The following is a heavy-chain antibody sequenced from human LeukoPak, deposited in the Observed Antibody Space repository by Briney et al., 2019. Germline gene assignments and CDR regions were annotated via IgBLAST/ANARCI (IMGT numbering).Heavy chain of an antibody. CDR1: GGSISGYY. CDR3: ARDRELPTTGWFDP. D-gene: IGHD1-1*01. V-gene: IGHV4-59*01. CDR2: IHYSGNT. J-gene: IGHJ5*02. Sequence: SETLSLTCTVSGGSISGYYWSWIRQPPGKGLEWLGYIHYSGNTDYNPSLKSRVTMSVDTSKNQFSLKLSSVTAADTAVYSCARDRELPTTGWFDPWGQGTLVTVSS.